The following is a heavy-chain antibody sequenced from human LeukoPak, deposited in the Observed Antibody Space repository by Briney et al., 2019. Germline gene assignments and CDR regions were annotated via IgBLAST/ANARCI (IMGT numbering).Heavy chain of an antibody. CDR1: GYSISSGYY. CDR3: ARDPYDYVWGSYYFDY. Sequence: SETLSLTCTVSGYSISSGYYWGWIRQPPGKGLEWIGSIYHSGSTYYNPSLKSRVTISVDTSKNQFSLKLSSVTAADTAVYYCARDPYDYVWGSYYFDYWGREPWSPSPQ. V-gene: IGHV4-38-2*02. D-gene: IGHD3-16*01. CDR2: IYHSGST. J-gene: IGHJ4*02.